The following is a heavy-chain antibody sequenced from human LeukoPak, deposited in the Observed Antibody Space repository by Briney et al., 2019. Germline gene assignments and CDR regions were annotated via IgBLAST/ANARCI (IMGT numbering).Heavy chain of an antibody. D-gene: IGHD3-10*02. Sequence: GGSLRLSCAASGFTFSSYWLSWVRQAPGKGLEWVSVIYIDGSTYYADSVKGGFTISRDNSKNTLYHQMNSLRAEDTAVYYCARDRGLLGSGSYYYYGMDVWGQGTTVTVSS. J-gene: IGHJ6*02. V-gene: IGHV3-53*01. CDR2: IYIDGST. CDR3: ARDRGLLGSGSYYYYGMDV. CDR1: GFTFSSYW.